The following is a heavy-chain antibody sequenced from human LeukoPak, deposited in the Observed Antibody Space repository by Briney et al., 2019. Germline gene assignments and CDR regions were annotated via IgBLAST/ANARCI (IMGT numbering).Heavy chain of an antibody. Sequence: GGSLRLSCAASGFTVSSNYMSWVRQAPGKGLEWVSVIYSGGSTYYADSVKGRFTISRDNSKNTLYLQMNSLRSEDTAVYYCAFHPYYDFWSGYEVAHEWFGELSPWGQGTLVTVSS. V-gene: IGHV3-53*05. CDR2: IYSGGST. CDR1: GFTVSSNY. CDR3: AFHPYYDFWSGYEVAHEWFGELSP. D-gene: IGHD3-3*01. J-gene: IGHJ5*02.